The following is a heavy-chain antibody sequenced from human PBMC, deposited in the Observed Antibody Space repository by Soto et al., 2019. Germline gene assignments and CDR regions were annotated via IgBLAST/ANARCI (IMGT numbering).Heavy chain of an antibody. Sequence: QVQLVQSGTEVKRPGASVKVSGKTSGYMFTSYGITWVRQAPGQGLEWMGWINGYSGHTDYTQKFQGRVTMTTDTSTSTAYMELRSLGSYDTAVYYCARGLGCAEYGDYCYFDFWGQGTLLTVSS. CDR1: GYMFTSYG. V-gene: IGHV1-18*01. CDR3: ARGLGCAEYGDYCYFDF. CDR2: INGYSGHT. D-gene: IGHD4-17*01. J-gene: IGHJ4*02.